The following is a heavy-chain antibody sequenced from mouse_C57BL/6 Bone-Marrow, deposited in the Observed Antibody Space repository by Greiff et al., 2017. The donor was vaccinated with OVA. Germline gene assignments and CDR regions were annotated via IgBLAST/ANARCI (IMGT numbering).Heavy chain of an antibody. J-gene: IGHJ4*01. CDR2: ISSGSSTI. CDR3: ARGARGENYYAMGY. V-gene: IGHV5-17*01. Sequence: EVKLMESGGGLVKPGGSLKLSCAASGFTFSDYGMHWVRQAPEKGLEWVAYISSGSSTIYYADTVKGRFTISRDNARNTLFLQMTSLRSEDTAMYYGARGARGENYYAMGYWGQGTSVTVAS. CDR1: GFTFSDYG.